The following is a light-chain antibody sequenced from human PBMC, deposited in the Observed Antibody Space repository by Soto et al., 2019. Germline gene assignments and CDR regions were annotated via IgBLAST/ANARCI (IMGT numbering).Light chain of an antibody. CDR3: QQRNHWYT. J-gene: IGKJ2*01. CDR1: QSVRSY. V-gene: IGKV3-11*01. Sequence: EIVLTQSPATLSLSPGERATLSCRASQSVRSYVAWYQQKAGQAPRLLIYDASNRATGIPARFSGSGSGTDFTLTISSLEPEDFAVYYCQQRNHWYTFGQGTKLEIK. CDR2: DAS.